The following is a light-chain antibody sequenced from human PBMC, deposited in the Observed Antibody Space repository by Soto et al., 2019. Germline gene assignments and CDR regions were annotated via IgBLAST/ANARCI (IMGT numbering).Light chain of an antibody. CDR1: QSVPSTY. J-gene: IGKJ5*01. Sequence: GLSQSAGRVSLSPGERATLSCGASQSVPSTYFAWYQQKPGQPPRLLISGTSNRATGIPDRFSGSGSGTDFTLTISRLEPEDFAVYYCQQRSNWITFGQGTRLEIK. V-gene: IGKV3D-20*02. CDR3: QQRSNWIT. CDR2: GTS.